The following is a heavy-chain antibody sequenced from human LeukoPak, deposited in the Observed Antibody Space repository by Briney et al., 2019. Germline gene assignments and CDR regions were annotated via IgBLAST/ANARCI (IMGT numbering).Heavy chain of an antibody. Sequence: PGGSETLPCTASRFIFNKYHMSWVRQATGEGLEWVSGISSSGVYTYYADSVQRRFTVSRDNYKRTLYLQIVSLRADDTAGYYCAKPDGLESGTSNYAFLVWGQGTMVTVSS. CDR1: RFIFNKYH. J-gene: IGHJ3*01. CDR2: ISSSGVYT. CDR3: AKPDGLESGTSNYAFLV. D-gene: IGHD1-26*01. V-gene: IGHV3-23*01.